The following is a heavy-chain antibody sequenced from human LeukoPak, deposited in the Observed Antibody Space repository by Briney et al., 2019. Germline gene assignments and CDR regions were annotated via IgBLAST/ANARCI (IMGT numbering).Heavy chain of an antibody. V-gene: IGHV3-23*01. CDR3: ARRGVVIRVILVGFHKEAYYFDS. CDR2: ISGSGGRT. D-gene: IGHD3-22*01. CDR1: GFTFDDDG. J-gene: IGHJ4*02. Sequence: GGSLRLSCEASGFTFDDDGMSWVRQAPGKGLEWVAGISGSGGRTNYADSVKGRFTISRDNPKNTLYLQMNSLRAEHTAVYFCARRGVVIRVILVGFHKEAYYFDSWGQGALVTVSS.